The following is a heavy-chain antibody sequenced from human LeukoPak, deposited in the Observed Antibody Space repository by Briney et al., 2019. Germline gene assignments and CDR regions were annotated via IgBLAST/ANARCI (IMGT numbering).Heavy chain of an antibody. CDR2: INPNSGGT. J-gene: IGHJ6*02. Sequence: GASVQVSCKASGYTFTGYYMHWVRQAPGQGLEWMGWINPNSGGTNYAQKFQGRVTMTRDTSISTAYMELSRLRSDDTAVYYCARDPWYDSSGYHYYYYYGMDVWGQGTTVTVSS. D-gene: IGHD3-22*01. CDR1: GYTFTGYY. V-gene: IGHV1-2*02. CDR3: ARDPWYDSSGYHYYYYYGMDV.